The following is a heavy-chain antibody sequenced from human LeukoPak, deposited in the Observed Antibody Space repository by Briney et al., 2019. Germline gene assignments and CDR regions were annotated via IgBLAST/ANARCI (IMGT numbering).Heavy chain of an antibody. Sequence: ASVKVSCKTSGYPVTNSHMHWVRQAPGQGLEWMGIINPSSGSTNYAQKFQGRVTMTRDMSTSTVYMELSSLRSEDTAVYYCARAGGYCSSSTCYLAYYFDYWGQGTLVTVSS. D-gene: IGHD2-2*01. CDR3: ARAGGYCSSSTCYLAYYFDY. CDR1: GYPVTNSH. V-gene: IGHV1-46*01. CDR2: INPSSGST. J-gene: IGHJ4*02.